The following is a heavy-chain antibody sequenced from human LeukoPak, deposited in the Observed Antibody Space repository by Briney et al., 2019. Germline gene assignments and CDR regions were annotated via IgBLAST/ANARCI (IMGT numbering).Heavy chain of an antibody. CDR2: ISSSGSTI. Sequence: GGSLRLSCAASGFTFSDYYMSWIRQAPGKGLEWVSYISSSGSTIHYADSVKGRFTISRDNAKNSLYLQMNSLRAEDTAVYYCARVRKAGYYGSGEDYYYYYMDVWGKGTTVTVSS. D-gene: IGHD3-10*01. CDR3: ARVRKAGYYGSGEDYYYYYMDV. V-gene: IGHV3-11*01. CDR1: GFTFSDYY. J-gene: IGHJ6*03.